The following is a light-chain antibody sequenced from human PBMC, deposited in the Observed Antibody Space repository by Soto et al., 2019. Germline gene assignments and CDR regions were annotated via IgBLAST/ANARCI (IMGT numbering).Light chain of an antibody. CDR3: QQSYSTPNT. Sequence: DIQMTQSPSSLSASVGDRVTITCRASQNIARYLNWYQQKPGRAPKLLISAAASLESGVSSRFSGSGSGTDFTLTISSLQPEDFATYYCQQSYSTPNTFCQGAKLEIK. J-gene: IGKJ2*01. CDR1: QNIARY. V-gene: IGKV1-39*01. CDR2: AAA.